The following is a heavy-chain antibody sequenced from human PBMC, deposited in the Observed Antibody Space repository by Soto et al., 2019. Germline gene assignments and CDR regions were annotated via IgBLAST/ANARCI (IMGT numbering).Heavy chain of an antibody. CDR3: ARGIGFGELSE. D-gene: IGHD3-10*01. J-gene: IGHJ4*02. CDR2: IIPIFGTA. CDR1: GGTFRSHV. Sequence: QVQLVQSGAEVKKPGSSVKVSCKASGGTFRSHVISWVRQAPGQGLEWMGGIIPIFGTANYAQRFQGRVTIMADESTSTEYMERGSLTSEDKAIYYCARGIGFGELSEWGQGTLVTVSS. V-gene: IGHV1-69*12.